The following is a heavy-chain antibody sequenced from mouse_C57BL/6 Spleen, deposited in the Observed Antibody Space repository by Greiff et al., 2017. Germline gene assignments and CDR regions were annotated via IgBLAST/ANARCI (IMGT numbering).Heavy chain of an antibody. Sequence: VQLQQSGAELVKPGASVRLSCKASGYTFTEYTIHWVKQRSGQGLEWIGWFYPGSGSIKYNEKFKDKAPLTADNSSSTVYMELSRLTSEDSGVYFCARHEDGGYESDPWYFEVWGTGTTGTVSS. J-gene: IGHJ1*03. CDR2: FYPGSGSI. CDR1: GYTFTEYT. V-gene: IGHV1-62-2*01. D-gene: IGHD1-2*01. CDR3: ARHEDGGYESDPWYFEV.